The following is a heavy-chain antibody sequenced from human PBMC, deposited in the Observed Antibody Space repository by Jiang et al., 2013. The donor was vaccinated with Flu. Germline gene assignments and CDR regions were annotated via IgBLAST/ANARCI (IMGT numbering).Heavy chain of an antibody. D-gene: IGHD2-2*01. Sequence: QTLSLTCAISGDSVSSSAWNWIRQSPSRGLEWLGKTYYRSRWFNDSAVSVSGRISIIPDTSRNQLSLQLNSVTPDDTAVYYCARSINFGCLDSWGQGTLVTVSS. CDR1: GDSVSSSA. CDR2: TYYRSRWFN. J-gene: IGHJ4*02. V-gene: IGHV6-1*01. CDR3: ARSINFGCLDS.